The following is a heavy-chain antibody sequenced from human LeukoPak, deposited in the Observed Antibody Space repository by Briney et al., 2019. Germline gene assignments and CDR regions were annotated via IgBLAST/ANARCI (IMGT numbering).Heavy chain of an antibody. CDR1: GGSFSGYY. CDR3: ARESSKGSIAADC. CDR2: IYTSGST. V-gene: IGHV4-59*10. D-gene: IGHD6-6*01. Sequence: SETLSLTCAVYGGSFSGYYWSWIRQPAGKGLEWIGRIYTSGSTNYNPSLKSRVTISVDTSKNQFSLKLSSVTAADTAVYYCARESSKGSIAADCWGQGTLVTVSS. J-gene: IGHJ4*02.